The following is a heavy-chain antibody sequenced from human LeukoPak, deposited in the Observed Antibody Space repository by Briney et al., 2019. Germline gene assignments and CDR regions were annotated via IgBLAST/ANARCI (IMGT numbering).Heavy chain of an antibody. CDR3: VSQYSTSSNY. CDR1: GFTFSSYN. Sequence: GGSLRLSCAASGFTFSSYNINWVRQAPGKGLEWVSYISSSSSNIYYADSVKGRFTISRDNAKDSLYLQMNSLRADDTAVYYCVSQYSTSSNYWGQGTLVIVSS. V-gene: IGHV3-48*01. D-gene: IGHD6-6*01. CDR2: ISSSSSNI. J-gene: IGHJ4*02.